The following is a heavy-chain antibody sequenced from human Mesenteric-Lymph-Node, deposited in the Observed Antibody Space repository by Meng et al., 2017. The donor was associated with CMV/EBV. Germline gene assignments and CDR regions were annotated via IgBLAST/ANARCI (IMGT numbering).Heavy chain of an antibody. J-gene: IGHJ6*02. CDR1: GFTFSTYS. CDR3: ARLGVGVVVPEAHYSHYYAMDV. Sequence: GESLKISCAASGFTFSTYSINWIRQAPGKGLEWVSCISTSSSFTYYADSVKGRFTISRDNAKNSLYLQMNSLRAEDTAVYYCARLGVGVVVPEAHYSHYYAMDVWGRGTTVTVSS. V-gene: IGHV3-21*01. CDR2: ISTSSSFT. D-gene: IGHD2-2*01.